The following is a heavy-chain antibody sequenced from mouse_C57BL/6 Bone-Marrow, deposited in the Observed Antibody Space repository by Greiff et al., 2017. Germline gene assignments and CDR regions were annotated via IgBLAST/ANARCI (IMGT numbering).Heavy chain of an antibody. CDR3: TTSDYAWFAY. J-gene: IGHJ3*01. Sequence: VQLQQSGAELVRPGASVKLSCTASGFNIKDDYMHWVKQRPEQGLEWIGWIDPENGDTEYASKFQGKATITADTSSNTAYLQLSSLTSEDTAVYYCTTSDYAWFAYWCQGTLVTVSA. CDR2: IDPENGDT. CDR1: GFNIKDDY. V-gene: IGHV14-4*01. D-gene: IGHD2-4*01.